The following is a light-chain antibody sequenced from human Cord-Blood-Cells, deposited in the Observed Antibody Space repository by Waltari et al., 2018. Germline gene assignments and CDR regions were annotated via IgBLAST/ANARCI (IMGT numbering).Light chain of an antibody. CDR2: RNN. CDR1: SSNIGSNY. V-gene: IGLV1-47*01. J-gene: IGLJ3*02. Sequence: QSVLTQQPSASGTPGQRVTISCSGSSSNIGSNYVYWYQQPPGTAPKLLIYRNNPRPSGVPDRFSGSKSGTAASLAISGLRSEDEADYYCAAWDDSLSGPVWVFGGGTKLTVL. CDR3: AAWDDSLSGPVWV.